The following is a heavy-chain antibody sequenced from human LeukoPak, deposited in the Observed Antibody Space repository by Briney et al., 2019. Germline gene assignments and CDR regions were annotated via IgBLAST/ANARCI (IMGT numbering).Heavy chain of an antibody. V-gene: IGHV1-18*01. CDR2: ISGYNEKT. CDR3: ARDPGSFLSGSGWLNWFEP. J-gene: IGHJ5*02. D-gene: IGHD6-19*01. CDR1: GYTFTRYG. Sequence: ASVKVSCKASGYTFTRYGINWVRQAPGQGLEWMGWISGYNEKTNYAQKFQGRVTMTTDTSTSTAYMELRRLRSDDTAVYYCARDPGSFLSGSGWLNWFEPWGQGTLVTASS.